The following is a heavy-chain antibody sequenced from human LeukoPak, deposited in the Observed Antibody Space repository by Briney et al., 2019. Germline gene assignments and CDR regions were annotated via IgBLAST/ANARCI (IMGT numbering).Heavy chain of an antibody. J-gene: IGHJ5*02. V-gene: IGHV3-15*01. CDR1: GFTFSSYA. CDR3: TTESSSSWYDWFDP. CDR2: IKSKTDGGTT. D-gene: IGHD6-13*01. Sequence: GGSLRLSCAASGFTFSSYAMSWVRQAPGKGLEWVGGIKSKTDGGTTDYAAPVKGRFTISRDDSKNTLYLQMNSLKTEDTAVYYCTTESSSSWYDWFDPWGQGTLVTVSS.